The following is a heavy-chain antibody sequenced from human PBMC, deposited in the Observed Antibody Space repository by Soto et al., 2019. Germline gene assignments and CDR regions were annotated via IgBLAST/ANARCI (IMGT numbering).Heavy chain of an antibody. CDR1: GDSVSSNTAA. CDR3: ARMRSSPSGHVMSYFDS. D-gene: IGHD3-16*01. Sequence: SQTLSLTCAISGDSVSSNTAAWDWVRQSPSSGLRWLGRTYFRSKWFYDYAASVKGRITISADSSRNQFSLRLNSVTPEDTAVYFCARMRSSPSGHVMSYFDSWGQGTQVTVS. CDR2: TYFRSKWFY. V-gene: IGHV6-1*01. J-gene: IGHJ4*02.